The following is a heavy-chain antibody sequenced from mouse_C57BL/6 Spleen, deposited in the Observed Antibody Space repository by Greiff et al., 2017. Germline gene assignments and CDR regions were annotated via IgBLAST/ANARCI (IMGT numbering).Heavy chain of an antibody. CDR1: GYTFTSYW. V-gene: IGHV1-55*01. D-gene: IGHD1-1*01. Sequence: QVQLQQPGAELVKPGASVKMSCKASGYTFTSYWITWVKQRPGQGLEWIGDIYPGSGSTNYNEKFKSKATLTVDTSSSTAYMQLSSLTSEDSAVYYCARGGGTTVVREMDYWGQGTSVTVSS. J-gene: IGHJ4*01. CDR3: ARGGGTTVVREMDY. CDR2: IYPGSGST.